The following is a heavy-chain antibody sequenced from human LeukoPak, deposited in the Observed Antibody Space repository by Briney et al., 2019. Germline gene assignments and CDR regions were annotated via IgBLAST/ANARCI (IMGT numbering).Heavy chain of an antibody. CDR3: ARAKLHTSNYFDY. CDR1: GGSISSGSYY. D-gene: IGHD1-26*01. CDR2: IYTSGST. Sequence: SQTLSLTCTVSGGSISSGSYYWSWIRQPAGKGLEWIGRIYTSGSTNYNPSLKSRVTISVDTSKNQFSLKLSSVTAADTAVYYCARAKLHTSNYFDYWGQGTLVTVSS. J-gene: IGHJ4*02. V-gene: IGHV4-61*02.